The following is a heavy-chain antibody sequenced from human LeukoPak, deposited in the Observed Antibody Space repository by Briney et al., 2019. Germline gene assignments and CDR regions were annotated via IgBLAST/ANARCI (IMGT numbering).Heavy chain of an antibody. J-gene: IGHJ4*02. CDR1: GFTFSSDW. Sequence: GGSLRLSCAASGFTFSSDWMSWVRQAPGKGLEWVANINQDGRDKSYVDSVRGRFTISRDNARNSLYLQMNSLRAEDTAMYYCAGGAVYWGQGTLVTVSS. CDR2: INQDGRDK. CDR3: AGGAVY. V-gene: IGHV3-7*01.